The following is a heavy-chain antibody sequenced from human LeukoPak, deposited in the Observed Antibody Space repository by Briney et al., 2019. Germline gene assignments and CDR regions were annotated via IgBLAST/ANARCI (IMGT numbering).Heavy chain of an antibody. V-gene: IGHV3-23*01. CDR1: GFTFSNSA. CDR2: LSGSGITT. CDR3: AKGIYSSGWSYFDY. D-gene: IGHD6-19*01. Sequence: GGSLRLSCAASGFTFSNSAMSWVRQAPGKGLEWVSTLSGSGITTYYADSVTGRFTISRDNSKSTLYLQMNSLRAEDTAVYYCAKGIYSSGWSYFDYWGHGTLVTVSS. J-gene: IGHJ4*01.